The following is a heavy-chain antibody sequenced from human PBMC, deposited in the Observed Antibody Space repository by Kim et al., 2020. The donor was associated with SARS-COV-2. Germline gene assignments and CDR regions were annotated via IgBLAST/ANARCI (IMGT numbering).Heavy chain of an antibody. Sequence: SETLSLTCTVSGGSISSSTYYWGWIRQPPGKGLEWIASIDYSGSTSYNPSLQTRVTMSVDTSKNQFSLNLTSVTAADTAVYYCGRPPLTGAINRYFDLWG. CDR3: GRPPLTGAINRYFDL. D-gene: IGHD7-27*01. CDR2: IDYSGST. V-gene: IGHV4-39*01. J-gene: IGHJ2*01. CDR1: GGSISSSTYY.